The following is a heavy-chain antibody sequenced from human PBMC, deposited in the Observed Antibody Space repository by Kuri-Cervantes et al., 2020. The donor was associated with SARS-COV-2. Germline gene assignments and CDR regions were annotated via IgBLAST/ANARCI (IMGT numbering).Heavy chain of an antibody. CDR3: TSLDFWSGYYNDY. J-gene: IGHJ4*02. D-gene: IGHD3-3*01. CDR2: IRSKAYGGTT. V-gene: IGHV3-49*04. CDR1: GFTFSSYW. Sequence: GESLKISCAASGFTFSSYWTSWVRQAPGKGLEWVGFIRSKAYGGTTGYAASVKGRFTISRDDSKSIAYLQMNSLKTEDTAVYYCTSLDFWSGYYNDYWGQGTLVTVSS.